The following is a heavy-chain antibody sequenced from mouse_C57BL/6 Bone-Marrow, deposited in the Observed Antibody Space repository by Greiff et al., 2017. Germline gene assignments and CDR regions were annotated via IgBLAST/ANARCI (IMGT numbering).Heavy chain of an antibody. J-gene: IGHJ3*01. V-gene: IGHV1-69*01. Sequence: QVQLQQPGAELVMPGASVKLSCKASGYTFTSYWMHWVKQRPGQGLEWIGEIDPSDSYTNYNQKFKGKATLTVDKSSSTAYMQLSSLTSEGSAVYYCARGYYGFAYWGQGTLVTVSA. D-gene: IGHD1-1*01. CDR3: ARGYYGFAY. CDR1: GYTFTSYW. CDR2: IDPSDSYT.